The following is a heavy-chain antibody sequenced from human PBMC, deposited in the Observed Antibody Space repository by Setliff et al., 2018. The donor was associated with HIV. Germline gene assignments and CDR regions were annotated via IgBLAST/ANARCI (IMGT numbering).Heavy chain of an antibody. D-gene: IGHD3-22*01. J-gene: IGHJ4*02. Sequence: SETLSLTCVVSGYSISSGYYWGWIRQPPGKGLEWIGSIYYSGSTFQNPSLKSRVTISLDKSKNQFSLKLNSVTAADTAVYYCASGFYYDSSGYWPFDYWGQGTLVTVSS. CDR1: GYSISSGYY. CDR3: ASGFYYDSSGYWPFDY. V-gene: IGHV4-38-2*01. CDR2: IYYSGST.